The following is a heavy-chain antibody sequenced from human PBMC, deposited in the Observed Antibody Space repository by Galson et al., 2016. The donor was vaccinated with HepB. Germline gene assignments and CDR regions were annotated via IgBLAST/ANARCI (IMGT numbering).Heavy chain of an antibody. CDR3: ARVSHTRYGDHFDY. J-gene: IGHJ4*02. Sequence: SVKVSCKASGGLFNTYAISWVRQAPGQGLESMGGIIPIFGTTNYAQKFQGRVTITADESTSTVYMELISLRSEDTAVYYCARVSHTRYGDHFDYWGQGTLVTVSS. CDR2: IIPIFGTT. CDR1: GGLFNTYA. D-gene: IGHD4-17*01. V-gene: IGHV1-69*13.